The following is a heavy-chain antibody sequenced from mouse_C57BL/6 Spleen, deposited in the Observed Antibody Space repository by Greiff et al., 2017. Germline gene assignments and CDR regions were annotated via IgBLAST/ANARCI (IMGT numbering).Heavy chain of an antibody. CDR3: ASITVEGPYAMDY. D-gene: IGHD1-1*01. Sequence: QVHVKQPGAELVKPGASVKVSCKASGYTFTSYWMHWVKQRPGQGLEWIGRIHPSDSDTNYNQKFKGKATLTVDKSSSNAYMQLSSLTSEDSAVYYCASITVEGPYAMDYWGQGTSVTVSS. CDR1: GYTFTSYW. J-gene: IGHJ4*01. V-gene: IGHV1-74*01. CDR2: IHPSDSDT.